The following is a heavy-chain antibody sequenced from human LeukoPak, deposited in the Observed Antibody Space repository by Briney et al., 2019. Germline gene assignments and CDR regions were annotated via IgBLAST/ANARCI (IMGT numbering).Heavy chain of an antibody. CDR1: GFTFSSYS. J-gene: IGHJ6*03. Sequence: PGGSLRLSCAASGFTFSSYSMNWVRQAPGKGLEWVSSISSSSSTIYYADSVKGRFTISRDNARTSLYLQMHSLRADDTAVYYCARAPALRFLEYYFYYMDVWGKGTTVTVSS. CDR3: ARAPALRFLEYYFYYMDV. D-gene: IGHD3-3*01. CDR2: ISSSSSTI. V-gene: IGHV3-48*01.